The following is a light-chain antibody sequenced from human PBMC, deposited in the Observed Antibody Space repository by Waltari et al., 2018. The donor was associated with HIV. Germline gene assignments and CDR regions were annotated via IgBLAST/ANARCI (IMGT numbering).Light chain of an antibody. Sequence: QSVLTQPPSASGTPGQRVTISCSGSSSHIGSNTVTWYQQLPGTAPNLLIYSNNQRPSGVPDRFSGSKSGTSASLAISGLQSEDEADYYCAAWDDSLNGPVFGGGTKLTVL. CDR1: SSHIGSNT. V-gene: IGLV1-44*01. CDR2: SNN. J-gene: IGLJ2*01. CDR3: AAWDDSLNGPV.